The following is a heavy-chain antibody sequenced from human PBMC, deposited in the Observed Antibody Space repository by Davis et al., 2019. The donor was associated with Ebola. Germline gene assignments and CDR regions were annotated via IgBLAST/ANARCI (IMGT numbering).Heavy chain of an antibody. CDR3: ARGSLAIFGVVMGFDY. J-gene: IGHJ4*02. V-gene: IGHV1-69*13. CDR1: GGTFSSYA. Sequence: SVKVSCKAFGGTFSSYAISWVRQAPGQGLEWMGGIIPIFGTANYAQKFQGRVTITADESTSTAYMELSSLRSEDTAVYYCARGSLAIFGVVMGFDYWGQGTLVTISS. CDR2: IIPIFGTA. D-gene: IGHD3-3*01.